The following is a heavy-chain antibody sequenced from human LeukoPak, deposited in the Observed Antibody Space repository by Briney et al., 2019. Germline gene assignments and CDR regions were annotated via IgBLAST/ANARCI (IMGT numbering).Heavy chain of an antibody. J-gene: IGHJ4*02. D-gene: IGHD5-24*01. CDR3: ARGRWSDY. Sequence: PGGSLGLSCAASGFTFSAYWMTWVRQAPGKGLEWVANIKEDGTEKNYVDSVKGRFTISRDNVKKSLYLEMNSLRVEDTAVYYCARGRWSDYWGQGTQVTVSS. CDR2: IKEDGTEK. CDR1: GFTFSAYW. V-gene: IGHV3-7*01.